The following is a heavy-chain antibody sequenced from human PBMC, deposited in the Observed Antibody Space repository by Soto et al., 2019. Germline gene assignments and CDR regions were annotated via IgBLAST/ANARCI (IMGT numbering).Heavy chain of an antibody. CDR3: ARGGYDLFDY. V-gene: IGHV4-30-2*01. D-gene: IGHD5-12*01. J-gene: IGHJ4*02. Sequence: LSRTCAVSGGSISIGGYSWGWIRQPPGKGLEGIGYIYHSGSTYYTPSLKSRVTISVDRSKNQFSLKLSSVTAADTAVYYCARGGYDLFDYWGQGTLVTVSS. CDR2: IYHSGST. CDR1: GGSISIGGYS.